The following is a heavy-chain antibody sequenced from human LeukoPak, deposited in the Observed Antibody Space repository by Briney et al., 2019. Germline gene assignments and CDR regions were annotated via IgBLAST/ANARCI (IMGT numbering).Heavy chain of an antibody. CDR3: ARDKGTTCIDN. CDR1: GLTFSTSG. Sequence: GGSLRLSCAASGLTFSTSGMHWVRQAPGKGLEWVAFIWPDGSNKYHADSVKGRFTISRDNSKDTLYLQMNSLRAEDTAVYYCARDKGTTCIDNWGQGALVTVSS. V-gene: IGHV3-33*01. D-gene: IGHD4-17*01. CDR2: IWPDGSNK. J-gene: IGHJ4*02.